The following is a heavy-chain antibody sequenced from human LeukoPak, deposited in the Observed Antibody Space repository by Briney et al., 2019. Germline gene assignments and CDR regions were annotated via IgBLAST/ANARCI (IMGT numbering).Heavy chain of an antibody. J-gene: IGHJ4*02. CDR1: GFTFRRSA. V-gene: IGHV3-23*01. D-gene: IGHD3-10*01. CDR3: AKANPTARGVNFDY. Sequence: GGSLRLSCAASGFTFRRSALSWVRQAPGKGLEWLSTISGDGDSTYYADSVRGRFAISGDSSKSTLYLQMNSLRTDDTAVYYCAKANPTARGVNFDYWGQGTLVTVSS. CDR2: ISGDGDST.